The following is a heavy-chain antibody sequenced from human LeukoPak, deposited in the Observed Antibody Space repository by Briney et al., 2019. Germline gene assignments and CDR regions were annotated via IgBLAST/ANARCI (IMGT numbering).Heavy chain of an antibody. CDR3: ARDVGIAAAGYYYYYYMDV. Sequence: ASVKVSCKASGYTFTDYYIHWVRQAPGQGLEWMGWINHNSGGTNYAQKFQGRVTMTRDTSISTAYMELSRLRSDDTAVYYCARDVGIAAAGYYYYYYMDVWGKGTTVTVSS. CDR1: GYTFTDYY. CDR2: INHNSGGT. D-gene: IGHD6-13*01. J-gene: IGHJ6*03. V-gene: IGHV1-2*02.